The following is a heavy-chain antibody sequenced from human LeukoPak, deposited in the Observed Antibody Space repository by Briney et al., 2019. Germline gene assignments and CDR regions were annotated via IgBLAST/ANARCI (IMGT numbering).Heavy chain of an antibody. CDR1: GFTVSSNY. CDR3: ARQGRSGSYSAFSWFDP. Sequence: PGGSLRLSCAASGFTVSSNYMSWVRQAPGKGLEWVSVIYSGGSTYYADSVKGRFTISRDNSKNTLYLQMNSLRAEDTAVYYCARQGRSGSYSAFSWFDPWGQGTLVTVSS. J-gene: IGHJ5*02. V-gene: IGHV3-66*04. CDR2: IYSGGST. D-gene: IGHD3-22*01.